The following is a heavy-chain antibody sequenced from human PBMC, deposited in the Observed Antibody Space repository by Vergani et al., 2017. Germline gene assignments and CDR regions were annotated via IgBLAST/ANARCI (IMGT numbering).Heavy chain of an antibody. CDR1: GFSLNTRGVS. D-gene: IGHD1-7*01. V-gene: IGHV2-5*04. J-gene: IGHJ6*03. CDR2: IYWNDDQ. Sequence: QITLKESGPTLVKPTQTFTLTCTFSGFSLNTRGVSVAWIRQPPGKALDLLALIYWNDDQHYSPSLNNTVTITKDTSKNQVVLTMTNMDYVDTGTYYCVYRKTECGTTGCFDPFYYYYYMDVWGKGTTVTVSS. CDR3: VYRKTECGTTGCFDPFYYYYYMDV.